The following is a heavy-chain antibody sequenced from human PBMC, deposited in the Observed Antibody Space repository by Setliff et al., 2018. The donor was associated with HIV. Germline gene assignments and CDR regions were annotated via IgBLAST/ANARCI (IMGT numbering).Heavy chain of an antibody. V-gene: IGHV1-2*06. CDR1: GYMILGYK. CDR2: ISPNNGAA. D-gene: IGHD6-6*01. J-gene: IGHJ3*01. Sequence: ASVKVSCKAIGYMILGYKMNWVRQAPGQGLEWIGRISPNNGAAEYAPKFQGRVSMTLDTSISTAYLEIPRLTSGDAAVYFCARPRVFDSFDVWGQGTKVTVSS. CDR3: ARPRVFDSFDV.